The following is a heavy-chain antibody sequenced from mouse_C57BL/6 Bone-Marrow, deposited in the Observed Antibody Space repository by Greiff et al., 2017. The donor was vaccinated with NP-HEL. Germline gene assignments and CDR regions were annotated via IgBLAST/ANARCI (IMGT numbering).Heavy chain of an antibody. Sequence: VQLQQPGAELVKPGASVKLSCKASGYTFTSYWMHWVKQRPGQGLEWIGMIHPNSGSTNYNEKFKSKATLTVDKSSSTAYMQLSSLTSEDSAVYYCARGYGNVLAWFAYWGQGTLVTVSA. CDR2: IHPNSGST. CDR3: ARGYGNVLAWFAY. J-gene: IGHJ3*01. D-gene: IGHD2-10*02. CDR1: GYTFTSYW. V-gene: IGHV1-64*01.